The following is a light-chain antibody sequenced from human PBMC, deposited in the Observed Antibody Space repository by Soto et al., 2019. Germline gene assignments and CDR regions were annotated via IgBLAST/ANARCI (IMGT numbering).Light chain of an antibody. Sequence: DLQLTQSPSSLSASVGDGVTITCRASQSSSSNLNWYQQKHGKPPKLLIYIASTLQRGVPSRFSGSGSGTDFTLTISSLQPEDFATYYCQQSYNTPLTFGGGTKVEIQ. CDR2: IAS. J-gene: IGKJ4*02. CDR1: QSSSSN. CDR3: QQSYNTPLT. V-gene: IGKV1-39*01.